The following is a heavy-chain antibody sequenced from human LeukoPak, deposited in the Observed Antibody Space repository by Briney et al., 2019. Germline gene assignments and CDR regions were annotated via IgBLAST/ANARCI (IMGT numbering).Heavy chain of an antibody. Sequence: PSETLSLTCTVSGGSISSYYWSWIRQPPGKGLEWIGYIYYSGSTNYNPSLKSRVTISVDTSKNQFSLKLSSVTAADTAVYYCARVRLTGYRWQSFNIWGQGTMVTVSS. V-gene: IGHV4-59*01. D-gene: IGHD3-9*01. CDR1: GGSISSYY. CDR2: IYYSGST. J-gene: IGHJ3*02. CDR3: ARVRLTGYRWQSFNI.